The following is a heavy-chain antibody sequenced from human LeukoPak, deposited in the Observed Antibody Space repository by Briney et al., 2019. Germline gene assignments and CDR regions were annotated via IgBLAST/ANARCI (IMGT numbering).Heavy chain of an antibody. CDR3: ARDQAAAGPFDY. Sequence: GRSLRPSCAASGFTFSSYGMHWVRQAPGKGLEWVAVTWYDGSNKYYADSVKGRFTISRDNFKNTLYLQMNSLRAEDTAVYYCARDQAAAGPFDYWGQGTLVTVSS. CDR2: TWYDGSNK. J-gene: IGHJ4*02. CDR1: GFTFSSYG. D-gene: IGHD6-13*01. V-gene: IGHV3-33*01.